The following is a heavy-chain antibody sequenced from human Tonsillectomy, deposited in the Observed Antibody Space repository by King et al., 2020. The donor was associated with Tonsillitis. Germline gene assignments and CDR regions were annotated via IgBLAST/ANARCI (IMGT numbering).Heavy chain of an antibody. CDR3: AKHEYSSSPFDY. Sequence: QLQESGPGLVKPSETLSLTCTVSGGSISSYYWSWIRQPQGKGLEWIGYIYYSGSTNYNPSLKTRVTISVDTSKNQFSLKLSSVTAADTAVYYCAKHEYSSSPFDYWGQGTLVTVSS. CDR2: IYYSGST. J-gene: IGHJ4*02. D-gene: IGHD6-6*01. V-gene: IGHV4-59*08. CDR1: GGSISSYY.